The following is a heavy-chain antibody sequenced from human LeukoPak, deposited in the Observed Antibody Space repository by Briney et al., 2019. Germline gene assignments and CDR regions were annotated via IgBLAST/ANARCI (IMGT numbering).Heavy chain of an antibody. CDR3: ARMNIVVVPAATFDY. J-gene: IGHJ4*02. CDR1: GVSISSGDYY. CDR2: SYYSGST. Sequence: SQTLSLTCTVSGVSISSGDYYWRCIRQPPGKGLEWIGYSYYSGSTYYNPSLKSRVTISVDTSKNQFSLKLSSVTAADTAVYYCARMNIVVVPAATFDYWGQGTLVTVSS. V-gene: IGHV4-30-4*01. D-gene: IGHD2-2*01.